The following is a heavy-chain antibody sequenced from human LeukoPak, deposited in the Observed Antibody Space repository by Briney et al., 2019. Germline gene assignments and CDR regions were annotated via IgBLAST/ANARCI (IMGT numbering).Heavy chain of an antibody. CDR1: GFTFSSYE. J-gene: IGHJ6*04. Sequence: GGSLRLSCAASGFTFSSYEMNWVRQAPGKGLEWVSYISSSGSTIYYADSVKGRFTISRDNAKNSLYLQMNSLRAEDTAVYYCARYCSSTSCYYYYYGVDDWGKGTTVTVSS. V-gene: IGHV3-48*03. CDR2: ISSSGSTI. D-gene: IGHD2-2*01. CDR3: ARYCSSTSCYYYYYGVDD.